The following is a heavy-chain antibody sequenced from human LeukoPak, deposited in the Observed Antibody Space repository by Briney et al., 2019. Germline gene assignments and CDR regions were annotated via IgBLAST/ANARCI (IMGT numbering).Heavy chain of an antibody. CDR3: ARLLDNDSSGYPDTFDM. J-gene: IGHJ3*02. Sequence: PSETLSLTCTVSGGSISDHYWSWIRQPPGKGLEWIGYFYYSGSTSYNPSLQGRVTISVDTSKNHFSLKLTSVTAADTAVYYCARLLDNDSSGYPDTFDMWGQGTMVTVSS. CDR1: GGSISDHY. V-gene: IGHV4-59*11. D-gene: IGHD3-22*01. CDR2: FYYSGST.